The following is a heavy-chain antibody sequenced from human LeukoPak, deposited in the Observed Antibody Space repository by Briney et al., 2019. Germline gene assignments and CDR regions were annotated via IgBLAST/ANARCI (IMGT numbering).Heavy chain of an antibody. CDR3: ARDLGVVVIPTREYYFDY. CDR1: GYTFTTYA. J-gene: IGHJ4*02. V-gene: IGHV1-3*01. D-gene: IGHD3-22*01. CDR2: INAGNGNT. Sequence: GASVKVSCKASGYTFTTYAMHWVRQAPGQRLEWMGWINAGNGNTKYSQKFQGRVTFTRDTSASTAYVELSSLRSEDTAVYYCARDLGVVVIPTREYYFDYWGQGTLVSVSS.